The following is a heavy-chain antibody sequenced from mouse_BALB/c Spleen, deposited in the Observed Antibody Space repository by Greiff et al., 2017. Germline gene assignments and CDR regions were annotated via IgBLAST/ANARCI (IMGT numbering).Heavy chain of an antibody. CDR2: IYPGNSDT. V-gene: IGHV1-5*01. CDR3: TRSAFYYDYDSFAY. Sequence: VQLKQSGTVLARPGASVKMSCKASGYTFTSYWMHWVKQRPGQGLEWIGAIYPGNSDTSYNQKFKGKAKLTAVTSTSTAYMELSSLTNEDSAVYYCTRSAFYYDYDSFAYWGQGTLVTVSA. D-gene: IGHD2-4*01. J-gene: IGHJ3*01. CDR1: GYTFTSYW.